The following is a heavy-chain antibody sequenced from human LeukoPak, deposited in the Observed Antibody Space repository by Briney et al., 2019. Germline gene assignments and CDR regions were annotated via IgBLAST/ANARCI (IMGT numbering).Heavy chain of an antibody. CDR3: ARGGKNTIFGVVIIFFDY. CDR1: GFTFSDYW. CDR2: ISYDGSNK. Sequence: GGSLRLSCSASGFTFSDYWMNWVRQAPGKGLEWVAVISYDGSNKYYADSVKGRFTISRDNSKNTLYLQMNSLRAEDTAVYYCARGGKNTIFGVVIIFFDYWGQGTLVTVSS. J-gene: IGHJ4*02. D-gene: IGHD3-3*01. V-gene: IGHV3-30-3*01.